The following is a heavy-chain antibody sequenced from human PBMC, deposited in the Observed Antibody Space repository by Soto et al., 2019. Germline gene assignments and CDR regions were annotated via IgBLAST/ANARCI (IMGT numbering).Heavy chain of an antibody. J-gene: IGHJ4*02. CDR3: AREGVENFDY. CDR2: INADNGNT. D-gene: IGHD2-15*01. V-gene: IGHV1-3*01. CDR1: GYTFTSYA. Sequence: ASAKVSCKASGYTFTSYAMHWVRQAPGQGLEWMGWINADNGNTKYAQKLQGRVTITRDTSTSTAYMELRSLRSDDTAVYYCAREGVENFDYWGQGTLVTVSS.